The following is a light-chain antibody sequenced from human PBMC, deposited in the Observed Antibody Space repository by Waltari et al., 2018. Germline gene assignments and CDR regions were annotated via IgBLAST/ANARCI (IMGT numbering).Light chain of an antibody. CDR1: ESLSNY. V-gene: IGKV3-11*01. J-gene: IGKJ4*01. Sequence: EIVLTQSPATLSLSPGERATLSCRATESLSNYLIWYQQNPGQAPRPPIYGASNRATGIPARFSGSGSGTDFTLTISSLEPEDFAVYYCQQRKKWPLTFGGGTKVEIK. CDR3: QQRKKWPLT. CDR2: GAS.